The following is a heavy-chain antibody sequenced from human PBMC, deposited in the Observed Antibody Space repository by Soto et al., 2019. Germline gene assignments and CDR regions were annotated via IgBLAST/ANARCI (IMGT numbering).Heavy chain of an antibody. D-gene: IGHD3-9*01. CDR3: ARDRGKDYDILTGYYNGRPLSDAFDI. V-gene: IGHV1-69*13. J-gene: IGHJ3*02. CDR1: GGTFSSYA. Sequence: GASVKVSCKASGGTFSSYAISWVQQAPGQGLEWMGGIIPIFGTANYAQKFQGRVTITADESTSTAYMELSSLRSEDTAVYYCARDRGKDYDILTGYYNGRPLSDAFDIWGQGTMVTVSS. CDR2: IIPIFGTA.